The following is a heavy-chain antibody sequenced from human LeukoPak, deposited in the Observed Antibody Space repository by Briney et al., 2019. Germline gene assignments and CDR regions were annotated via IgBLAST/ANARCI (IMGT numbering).Heavy chain of an antibody. CDR1: GFTFSSYA. J-gene: IGHJ4*02. V-gene: IGHV3-23*01. CDR3: AKVQTYYDGSGDFDY. Sequence: GGSLRLSCAAFGFTFSSYAMNWVRQAPGKGLECVSGISGSGSSTYYTDSVKGRFTISRDNSKNTLYLQMNSLRAEDTAVYYCAKVQTYYDGSGDFDYWGQGTLVTVSS. D-gene: IGHD3-22*01. CDR2: ISGSGSST.